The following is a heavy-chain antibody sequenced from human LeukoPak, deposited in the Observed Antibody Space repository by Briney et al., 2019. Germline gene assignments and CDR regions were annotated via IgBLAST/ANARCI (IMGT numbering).Heavy chain of an antibody. D-gene: IGHD3-16*01. J-gene: IGHJ4*02. CDR3: ASGVYGIDY. CDR1: GGSFSGYY. CDR2: ISSSGSTI. V-gene: IGHV3-11*01. Sequence: LSLTCAVYGGSFSGYYWSWIRQPPGKGLEWVSYISSSGSTIYYADSVKGRFTISRDNAKNSLYLQMNSLRAEDTAVYYCASGVYGIDYWGQGTLVTVSS.